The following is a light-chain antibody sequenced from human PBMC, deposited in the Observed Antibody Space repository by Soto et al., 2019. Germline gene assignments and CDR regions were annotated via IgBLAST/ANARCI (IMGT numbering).Light chain of an antibody. V-gene: IGLV2-23*01. Sequence: QSVLTQPASASGSPGQSITISCNGTTADVGSSKFVSWYQQHPGKAPKLILYEATKRPAGVSNRFSGSKSGNTASLTISGLQPEDEADYYCCSHVAGTITYYVFGSGTKGTVL. CDR3: CSHVAGTITYYV. J-gene: IGLJ1*01. CDR1: TADVGSSKF. CDR2: EAT.